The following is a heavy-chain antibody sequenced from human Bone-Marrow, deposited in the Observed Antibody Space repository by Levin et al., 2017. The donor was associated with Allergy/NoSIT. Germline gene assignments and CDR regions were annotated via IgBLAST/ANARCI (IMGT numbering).Heavy chain of an antibody. V-gene: IGHV3-33*01. CDR2: IWYDGSNK. J-gene: IGHJ6*02. CDR1: GFTFSSYG. D-gene: IGHD2-2*02. CDR3: AREEVVVVPAALRPDYYYYGMDV. Sequence: GESLKISCAASGFTFSSYGMHWVRQAPGKGLEWVAVIWYDGSNKYYADSVKGRFTISRDNSKNTLYLQMNSLRAEDTAVYYCAREEVVVVPAALRPDYYYYGMDVWGQGTTVTVSS.